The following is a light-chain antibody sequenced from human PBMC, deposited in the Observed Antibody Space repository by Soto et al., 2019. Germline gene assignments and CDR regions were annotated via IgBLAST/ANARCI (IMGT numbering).Light chain of an antibody. CDR2: QAS. V-gene: IGKV1-5*03. CDR1: QSVSGW. Sequence: DIQMTQSPSTLSASVGDSVAITCRASQSVSGWLAWYQQKPGKVPKLLIYQASTLEDGVPSRFSGSGSGTEFTLTISSLQPDDSATYYCQHYNDYSYTFGPGTKLEIK. CDR3: QHYNDYSYT. J-gene: IGKJ2*01.